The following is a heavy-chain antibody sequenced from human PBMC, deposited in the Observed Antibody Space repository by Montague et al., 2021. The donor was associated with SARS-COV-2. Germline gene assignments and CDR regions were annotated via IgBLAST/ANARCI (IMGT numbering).Heavy chain of an antibody. Sequence: SETLSLTCTVSGDSISSGNHYWGWVRQSPGKGLEWIAVIYYSGSPYYTPSLKSRVTISLDTSTNQFSLKLSSVTAADTAVYYCARGRYSSSWYGTKYYFDYWGQGTLVTVSS. CDR2: IYYSGSP. V-gene: IGHV4-39*07. CDR1: GDSISSGNHY. J-gene: IGHJ4*02. CDR3: ARGRYSSSWYGTKYYFDY. D-gene: IGHD6-13*01.